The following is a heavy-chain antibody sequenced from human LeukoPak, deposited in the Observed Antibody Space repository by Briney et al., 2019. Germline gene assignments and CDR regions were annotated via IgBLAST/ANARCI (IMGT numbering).Heavy chain of an antibody. J-gene: IGHJ4*02. Sequence: PGGSLRLSCAASGFTFSHYWMSWVRQAPGKGLEWMAIINQDATEKHYADSVKGRFTISRDKTKYSLYLQMNSLRAEDTAVYYCAGGALDYWGQGTLVAVSS. V-gene: IGHV3-7*04. CDR1: GFTFSHYW. CDR3: AGGALDY. CDR2: INQDATEK.